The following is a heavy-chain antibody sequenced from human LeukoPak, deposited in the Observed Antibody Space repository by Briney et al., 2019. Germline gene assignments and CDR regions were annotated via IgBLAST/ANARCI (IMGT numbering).Heavy chain of an antibody. Sequence: ASVKVSCEASGYTFTSYDINWVRQATGQGLEWMGWMNPNSGNTGYAQKFQGRVTMTRNTSISTAYMELSSLRSEDTAVYYCARFIGGVATIAEDYWGQGTLVTVSS. CDR1: GYTFTSYD. D-gene: IGHD5-12*01. CDR3: ARFIGGVATIAEDY. V-gene: IGHV1-8*01. CDR2: MNPNSGNT. J-gene: IGHJ4*02.